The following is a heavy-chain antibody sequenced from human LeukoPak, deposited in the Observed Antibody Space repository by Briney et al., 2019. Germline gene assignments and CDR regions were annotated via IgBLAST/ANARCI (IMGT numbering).Heavy chain of an antibody. D-gene: IGHD6-19*01. J-gene: IGHJ4*02. Sequence: SQTLPLTCAISGDSVSSNSAAWNWIRQSPSRGLEWLGRTYYRSKWYSDYAVSVKSPLTINPDTSKNQFSLQLNSVTPEDTAVYYCASSGSGWRYIYDYWGQGTLVSVSS. CDR3: ASSGSGWRYIYDY. CDR2: TYYRSKWYS. CDR1: GDSVSSNSAA. V-gene: IGHV6-1*01.